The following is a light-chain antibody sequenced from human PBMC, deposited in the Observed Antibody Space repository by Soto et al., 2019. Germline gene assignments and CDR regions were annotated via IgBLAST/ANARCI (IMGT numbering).Light chain of an antibody. J-gene: IGKJ1*01. Sequence: EIVLTQSPGTLSLSPGERATLSCRASQSVTSNYLAWYQQKPGQAPRLLTFGASSRAPGIPDRFTGSGSGTDFTLTITRLEPEDCAVYYCQQYSSSPTFGQGTMLEI. CDR2: GAS. CDR1: QSVTSNY. CDR3: QQYSSSPT. V-gene: IGKV3-20*01.